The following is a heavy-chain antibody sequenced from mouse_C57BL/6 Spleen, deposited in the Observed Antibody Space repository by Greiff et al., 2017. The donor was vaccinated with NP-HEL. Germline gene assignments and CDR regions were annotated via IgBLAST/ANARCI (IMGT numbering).Heavy chain of an antibody. CDR1: GYTFTSYG. V-gene: IGHV1-81*01. Sequence: VQLQQSGAELARPGASVKLSCKASGYTFTSYGISWVKQRTGQGLEWIGEIYPRSGNTYYNEKFKGKATLTADKSSSTAYMELRSLTYEDSAVYFCARTPFTTVVATDYYAMDYWGQGTSVTVSS. CDR2: IYPRSGNT. CDR3: ARTPFTTVVATDYYAMDY. D-gene: IGHD1-1*01. J-gene: IGHJ4*01.